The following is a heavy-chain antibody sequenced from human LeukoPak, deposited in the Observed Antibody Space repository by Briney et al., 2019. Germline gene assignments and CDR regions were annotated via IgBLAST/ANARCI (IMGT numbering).Heavy chain of an antibody. J-gene: IGHJ3*02. CDR2: ISAYNGNT. CDR1: GYTFTSYG. Sequence: EASVKVSCKASGYTFTSYGISWVRQAPGQGLEWMGWISAYNGNTNYAQKLQGRVTMTTDTSTSTAYMELRSLRSDDPAVYYCARDPQWIQLWLQDDAFDIWGQGTMVTVSS. CDR3: ARDPQWIQLWLQDDAFDI. D-gene: IGHD5-18*01. V-gene: IGHV1-18*01.